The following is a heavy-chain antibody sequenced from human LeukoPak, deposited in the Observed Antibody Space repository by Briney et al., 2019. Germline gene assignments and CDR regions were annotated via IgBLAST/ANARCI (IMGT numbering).Heavy chain of an antibody. CDR2: ISAYNGNT. J-gene: IGHJ4*02. CDR3: ARDRPGAYSGYVPGDY. CDR1: GGTFSSYA. V-gene: IGHV1-18*01. Sequence: ASVKVSCKASGGTFSSYAISWVRQAPGQGLEWMGWISAYNGNTNCAQKLQGRVTMTTDTSTSTAYMELRSLRSEDTAVYYCARDRPGAYSGYVPGDYWGQGTLVTVSS. D-gene: IGHD5-12*01.